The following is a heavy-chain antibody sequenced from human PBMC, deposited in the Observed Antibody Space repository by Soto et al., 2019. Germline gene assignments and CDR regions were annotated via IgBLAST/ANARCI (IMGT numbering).Heavy chain of an antibody. V-gene: IGHV1-58*01. J-gene: IGHJ4*02. CDR2: IVVGSGNT. Sequence: GASXKVCCKASGFTFTTSAVQWVRQARVQLLEWIGWIVVGSGNTNYAQKFQERVTITRDMSTSTAYMELSSLRSEDTAVYYCAADSPPATYYDYVWGSYRFGYWGQGTLVTVSS. CDR3: AADSPPATYYDYVWGSYRFGY. D-gene: IGHD3-16*02. CDR1: GFTFTTSA.